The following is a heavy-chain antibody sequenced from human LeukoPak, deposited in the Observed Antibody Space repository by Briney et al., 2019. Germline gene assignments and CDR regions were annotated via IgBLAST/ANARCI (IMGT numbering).Heavy chain of an antibody. CDR3: ASGSYYAFNY. D-gene: IGHD1-26*01. Sequence: GRSLRLSCAASGFTFSSYGMHWVRQAPGKGLEWVAVIWYDGSNKYYADSVKGRFTISRDNSKNTPYLQMNSLRAEDTAVYYCASGSYYAFNYWGQGTLVTVSS. V-gene: IGHV3-33*01. CDR1: GFTFSSYG. CDR2: IWYDGSNK. J-gene: IGHJ4*02.